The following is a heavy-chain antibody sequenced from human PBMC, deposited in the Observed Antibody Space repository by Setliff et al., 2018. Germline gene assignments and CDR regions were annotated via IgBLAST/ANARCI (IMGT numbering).Heavy chain of an antibody. V-gene: IGHV3-30*02. D-gene: IGHD1-26*01. CDR3: AKDRSGSYKYFFDH. CDR1: GFNFGGYG. J-gene: IGHJ4*02. CDR2: TQYDGKKK. Sequence: AGGSLRLSCTASGFNFGGYGMHWVRQAPGKGLEWVSFTQYDGKKKDYADSVGGRFTISRDNSRNTLYLQMNDLRPEDTAMYYCAKDRSGSYKYFFDHWGQGTLVTVSS.